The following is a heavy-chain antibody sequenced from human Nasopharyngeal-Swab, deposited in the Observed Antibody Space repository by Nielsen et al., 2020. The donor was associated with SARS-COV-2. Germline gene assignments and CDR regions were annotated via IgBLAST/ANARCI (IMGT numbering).Heavy chain of an antibody. V-gene: IGHV3-30-3*01. J-gene: IGHJ4*02. CDR1: GFTFSSYA. Sequence: GESLKISCAASGFTFSSYAMHWVRQAPGKGLEWVAVISYDGSNKYYADSVKGRFTISRDNSKNTLYLQMNSLRAEDTAVYYCARDTGGVLGYWGQGTLVTVSS. CDR3: ARDTGGVLGY. D-gene: IGHD2-8*02. CDR2: ISYDGSNK.